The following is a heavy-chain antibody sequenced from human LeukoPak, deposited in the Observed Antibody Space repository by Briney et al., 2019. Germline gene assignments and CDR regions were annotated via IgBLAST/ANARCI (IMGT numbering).Heavy chain of an antibody. CDR3: ARAAWSYDYVWGSSFDY. CDR2: IYSGGST. D-gene: IGHD3-16*01. Sequence: PGGSLTLSCAGSGFTFRDAWMSWVRQAPGKGLEWVSVIYSGGSTYYADSVKGRFTISRDNSKNTLYLQMNSLRAEDTAVYYCARAAWSYDYVWGSSFDYWGQGTLVTVSS. V-gene: IGHV3-66*01. CDR1: GFTFRDAW. J-gene: IGHJ4*02.